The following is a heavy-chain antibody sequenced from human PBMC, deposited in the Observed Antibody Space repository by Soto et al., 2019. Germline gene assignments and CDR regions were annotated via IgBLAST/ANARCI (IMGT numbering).Heavy chain of an antibody. CDR2: IWYDGSNK. CDR1: GFTFSSYG. Sequence: GGSLRLSCAASGFTFSSYGMHWVRQAPGKGLEWVAVIWYDGSNKYYADSVKGRFTISRDNSKNTLYLQMNSLRAEDTAVYYCARDPRGYCGGDCYYFQHWGQGTLVTVSS. CDR3: ARDPRGYCGGDCYYFQH. V-gene: IGHV3-33*01. J-gene: IGHJ1*01. D-gene: IGHD2-21*02.